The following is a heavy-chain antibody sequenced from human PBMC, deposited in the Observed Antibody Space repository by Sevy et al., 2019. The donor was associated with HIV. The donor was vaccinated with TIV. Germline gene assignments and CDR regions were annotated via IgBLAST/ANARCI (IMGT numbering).Heavy chain of an antibody. CDR3: VAFSPKYSGGWYYFDY. Sequence: GSLRLSCAASGFTVSTYYMTWVRQAPGQGLEWVSVIFSSGSTYYADSVKGRFTISRDNSRNTLYLQMNGLRAGDTAIYYCVAFSPKYSGGWYYFDYWGQGTLVTVSS. V-gene: IGHV3-53*01. CDR1: GFTVSTYY. CDR2: IFSSGST. J-gene: IGHJ4*02. D-gene: IGHD6-19*01.